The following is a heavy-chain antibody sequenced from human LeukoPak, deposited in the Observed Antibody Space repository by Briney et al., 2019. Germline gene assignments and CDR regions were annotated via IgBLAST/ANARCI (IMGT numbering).Heavy chain of an antibody. V-gene: IGHV4-4*07. CDR2: XYTSGST. CDR1: GXSISXXX. J-gene: IGHJ3*02. D-gene: IGHD1-26*01. CDR3: AREGRLLYSGSPDAFDI. Sequence: VXGXSISXXXXSWXXXXAGXXXXXXGRXYTSGSTNYNPSLKSRVTMSVDTSKNQFSPKLSSVTAADTAVYYCAREGRLLYSGSPDAFDIWGQGTMVTVSS.